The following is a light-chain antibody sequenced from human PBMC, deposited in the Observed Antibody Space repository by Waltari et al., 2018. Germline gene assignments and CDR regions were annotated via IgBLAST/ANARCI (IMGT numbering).Light chain of an antibody. J-gene: IGKJ4*01. CDR2: GTS. Sequence: EIVLKQSPGTLSLSPGERATLSCRASQRVTSISLGWYQQKRGQTPRLLIYGTSTRATGIPDRFSGGGSGTDFTLTISRLEPEDFAVYYCQQYDGEVLTFGGGTKVEI. CDR3: QQYDGEVLT. CDR1: QRVTSIS. V-gene: IGKV3-20*01.